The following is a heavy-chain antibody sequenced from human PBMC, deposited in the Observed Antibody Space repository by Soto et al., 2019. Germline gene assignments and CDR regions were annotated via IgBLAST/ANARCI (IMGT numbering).Heavy chain of an antibody. D-gene: IGHD2-8*01. CDR3: ARDDTNGYYYGMDV. CDR1: GFTFSSYS. V-gene: IGHV3-21*01. CDR2: ISSSSSYI. J-gene: IGHJ6*02. Sequence: GGSLRLSCAASGFTFSSYSMNRVRQAPGKGLEWVSSISSSSSYIYYADSVKGRFTISRDNAKNSLYLQMNSLRAEDTAVYYCARDDTNGYYYGMDVWGQGTTVTVSS.